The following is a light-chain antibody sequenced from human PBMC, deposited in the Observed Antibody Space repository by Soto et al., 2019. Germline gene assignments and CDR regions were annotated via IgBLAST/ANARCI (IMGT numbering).Light chain of an antibody. CDR1: QSVGSY. V-gene: IGKV3-11*01. CDR2: DAS. CDR3: QQRTNWPPVT. Sequence: EIVLTQSPATLSLSPGERATLSCRASQSVGSYLAWYQQKPGQAPRLLIYDASTRATGIPARFSGSGSGTDFPLTISSLEPEDFAVYFCQQRTNWPPVTFGGGTKVEIK. J-gene: IGKJ4*01.